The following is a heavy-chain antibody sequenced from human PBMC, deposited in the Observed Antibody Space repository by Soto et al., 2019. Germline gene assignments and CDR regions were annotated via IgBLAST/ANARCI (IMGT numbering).Heavy chain of an antibody. Sequence: ASVKVSCKASGYTFTSYGISWVRQAPGQGLEWMGWISAYNGNTNYAQKLQGRVTMTTDTSTSTAYMELRSLRSDDTAVYYCARAESYDFWSGYPKSYGMDVWGQGTTVTVSS. CDR3: ARAESYDFWSGYPKSYGMDV. D-gene: IGHD3-3*01. V-gene: IGHV1-18*01. CDR1: GYTFTSYG. CDR2: ISAYNGNT. J-gene: IGHJ6*02.